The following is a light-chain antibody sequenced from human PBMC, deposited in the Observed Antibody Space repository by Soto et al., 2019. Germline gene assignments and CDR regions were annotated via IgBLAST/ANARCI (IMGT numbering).Light chain of an antibody. CDR1: QSISTC. Sequence: DIQMTQSPSTLSASAGDTVTITCRASQSISTCLAWYQQKPGKAPNLLIFDASSLKSGVPSRFSGSGSGTEFTLTISGLQPDDFATYYCQQYDSYSWTFGQGTKVEIK. J-gene: IGKJ1*01. V-gene: IGKV1-5*01. CDR2: DAS. CDR3: QQYDSYSWT.